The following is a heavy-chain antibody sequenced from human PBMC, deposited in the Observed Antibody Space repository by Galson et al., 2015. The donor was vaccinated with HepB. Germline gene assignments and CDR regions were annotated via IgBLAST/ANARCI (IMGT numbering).Heavy chain of an antibody. CDR3: LRGHEAPWERRGSYGAGN. Sequence: SLRLSCAASGFDFSNHWMSWVRQAPGRGLEWVANIKQGGVEENYVDSVKGRFIIARDDARKTVYLQMNSLRVDDTAVYYCLRGHEAPWERRGSYGAGNWGQGALVIVSS. V-gene: IGHV3-7*03. D-gene: IGHD1-26*01. CDR1: GFDFSNHW. J-gene: IGHJ4*02. CDR2: IKQGGVEE.